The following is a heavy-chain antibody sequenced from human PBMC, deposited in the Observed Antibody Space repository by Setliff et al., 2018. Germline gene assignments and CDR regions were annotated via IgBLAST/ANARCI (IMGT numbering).Heavy chain of an antibody. CDR1: GFSFSYYY. CDR3: ARRLPYFGMDV. V-gene: IGHV3-11*04. Sequence: LRLSCAASGFSFSYYYMIWVRQAPGKGLERVSKTHTDGITIYSDSVRGRFTIFRDSAKNSLHLQMTSLSAEDTAVYYCARRLPYFGMDVWGQGTTVTVSS. J-gene: IGHJ6*02. CDR2: THTDGITI. D-gene: IGHD2-15*01.